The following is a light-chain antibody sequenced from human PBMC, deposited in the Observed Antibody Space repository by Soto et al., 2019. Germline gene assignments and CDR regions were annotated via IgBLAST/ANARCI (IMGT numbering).Light chain of an antibody. J-gene: IGLJ2*01. V-gene: IGLV1-40*01. Sequence: QSVLTQPPSVSGAPGQRVTISCTGSSSNIGAGYDVHWYQQLPGTAPKLLIYGNSNRPSGVPDRFSGSKSRTSASLAITGLQAEDEADYYCQSYDSSLSGSMVFGGGTKLTVL. CDR1: SSNIGAGYD. CDR3: QSYDSSLSGSMV. CDR2: GNS.